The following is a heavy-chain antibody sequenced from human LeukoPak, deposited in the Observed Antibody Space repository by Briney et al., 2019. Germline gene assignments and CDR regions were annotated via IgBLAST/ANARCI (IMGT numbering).Heavy chain of an antibody. Sequence: GRSLRLSCAASGFTFSSYGMHWVRQAPGKGLEWVAVIWYDGSNKFYADSVKGRFTISRDTSKNTLYLQRNSLRAEDTAVYYCARDRAAADLDYWGQGTLVTVSS. CDR2: IWYDGSNK. J-gene: IGHJ4*02. D-gene: IGHD6-13*01. CDR1: GFTFSSYG. CDR3: ARDRAAADLDY. V-gene: IGHV3-33*01.